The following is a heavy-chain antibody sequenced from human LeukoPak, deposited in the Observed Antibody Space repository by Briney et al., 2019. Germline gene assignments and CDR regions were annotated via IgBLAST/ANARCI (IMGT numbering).Heavy chain of an antibody. CDR2: INPDKSVK. CDR1: GFTFSSYG. V-gene: IGHV3-7*01. D-gene: IGHD6-19*01. CDR3: ARVRCCEGSGLIYFDP. Sequence: GGSLRLSCAASGFTFSSYGMSSVRQAPEPGLEWVGNINPDKSVKTYVDSVKGRFTILRDNAKNSLYVQMVSLTVEDTAVYYCARVRCCEGSGLIYFDPWSQGTLVTVSS. J-gene: IGHJ5*02.